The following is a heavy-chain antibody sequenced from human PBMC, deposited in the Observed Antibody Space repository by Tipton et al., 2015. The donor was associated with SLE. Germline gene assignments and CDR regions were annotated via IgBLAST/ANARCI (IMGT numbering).Heavy chain of an antibody. CDR3: ARVGVTLYYYYMDV. V-gene: IGHV4-59*01. CDR2: IYYSGGT. CDR1: GGSISSYY. J-gene: IGHJ6*03. D-gene: IGHD3-16*01. Sequence: TLSLTCTVSGGSISSYYWNWIRQPPGKGLEWIGYIYYSGGTNYNPSLKSRVTISVDTSKNQFSLKLSSVTAADTAVYYCARVGVTLYYYYMDVWGKGTTVTVSS.